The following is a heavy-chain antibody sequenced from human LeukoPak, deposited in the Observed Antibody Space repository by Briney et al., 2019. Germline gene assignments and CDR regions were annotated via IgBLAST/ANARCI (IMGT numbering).Heavy chain of an antibody. CDR1: GFTLSSYA. Sequence: PGGSLRLSCAASGFTLSSYAMHWVRQAPGKGLEWVTVISYDGSNKYYADSVKGRFTISRDNSKNTLYLQMNSLRAEDTAVYYCARADIVVVPAALDYWGQGTLVTVSS. CDR2: ISYDGSNK. V-gene: IGHV3-30*01. J-gene: IGHJ4*02. CDR3: ARADIVVVPAALDY. D-gene: IGHD2-2*01.